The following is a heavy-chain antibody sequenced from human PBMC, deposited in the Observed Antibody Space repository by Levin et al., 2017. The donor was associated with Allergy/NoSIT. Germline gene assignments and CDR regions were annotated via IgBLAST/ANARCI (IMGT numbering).Heavy chain of an antibody. CDR3: AREHPSKYYDFWSGRDYYYYYMDG. V-gene: IGHV3-7*01. J-gene: IGHJ6*03. Sequence: QTGGSLRLSCAASGFTFSSYWMSWVRQAPGKGLEWVANIKQDGSEKYYVDSVKGRFTISRDNAKNSLYLQMNSLRAEDTAVYYCAREHPSKYYDFWSGRDYYYYYMDGWGKGTTVTVSS. D-gene: IGHD3-3*01. CDR2: IKQDGSEK. CDR1: GFTFSSYW.